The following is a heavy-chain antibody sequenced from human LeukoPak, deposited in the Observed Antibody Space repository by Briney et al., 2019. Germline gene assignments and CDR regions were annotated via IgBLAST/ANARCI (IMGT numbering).Heavy chain of an antibody. Sequence: SETLSLTCAVYGGSFSGYYWSWIRQPPGKGLEWIGYIYYSGSTNYNPSLKSRVTISVDTSKNQFSLKLSSVTAADTAVYYCAAYGSGSRDYWGQGTLVTVSS. D-gene: IGHD3-10*01. CDR1: GGSFSGYY. CDR2: IYYSGST. J-gene: IGHJ4*02. CDR3: AAYGSGSRDY. V-gene: IGHV4-59*08.